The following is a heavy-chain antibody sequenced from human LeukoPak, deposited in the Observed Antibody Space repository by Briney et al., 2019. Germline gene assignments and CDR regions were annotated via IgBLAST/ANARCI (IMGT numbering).Heavy chain of an antibody. V-gene: IGHV3-74*01. D-gene: IGHD2-15*01. Sequence: GGSLRLSCAASGFTFSNYWMHWVRQAPGKGLVWVSRINPDGSSTTYADSVKGRFTISRDNAKNSLYLQMNSLRAEDTALYYCAKDGVAYYGMDVWGQGTTVTVSS. CDR1: GFTFSNYW. CDR2: INPDGSST. CDR3: AKDGVAYYGMDV. J-gene: IGHJ6*02.